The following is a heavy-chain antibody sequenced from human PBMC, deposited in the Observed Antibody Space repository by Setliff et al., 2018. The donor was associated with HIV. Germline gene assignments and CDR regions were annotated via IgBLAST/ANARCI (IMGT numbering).Heavy chain of an antibody. V-gene: IGHV4-34*01. Sequence: SETLSLTCAVDGGSFSGYYWSWIRQPPGKGLEWIGEINHSGSTNYNPSLKSRVTISVDTSTNQFSLKLTSVTAADTAVYYCARGRLYGVVDYWGQGTLVTVSS. J-gene: IGHJ4*02. CDR1: GGSFSGYY. D-gene: IGHD3-10*01. CDR2: INHSGST. CDR3: ARGRLYGVVDY.